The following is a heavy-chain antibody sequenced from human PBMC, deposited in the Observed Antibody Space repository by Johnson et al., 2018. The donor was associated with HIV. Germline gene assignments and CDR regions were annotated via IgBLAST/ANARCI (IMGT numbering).Heavy chain of an antibody. D-gene: IGHD4-23*01. CDR1: GFTFNNAW. Sequence: QVQLVESGGGLVKPGGSLRLSCAASGFTFNNAWMGWVRQAPGKGLEWVAVISYDGSNKYYADSVKGRFTISRDISKNLLYLQMNSLRTEDTAGYYCAKSPGKDHGSNSGAFDIWGQGTMVTVSS. CDR3: AKSPGKDHGSNSGAFDI. J-gene: IGHJ3*02. V-gene: IGHV3-30-3*01. CDR2: ISYDGSNK.